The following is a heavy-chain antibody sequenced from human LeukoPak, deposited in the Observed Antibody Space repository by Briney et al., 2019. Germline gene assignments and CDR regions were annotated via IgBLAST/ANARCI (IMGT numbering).Heavy chain of an antibody. Sequence: GGSLRLSCAASGFTFSDYYMSWIRQAPGKGLEWVSYISSSGSTIYYADSVKSRFTISRDNAKNSLYLQMNSLRAEDTAVYYCASGVAAAGYYFDYWGQGTLVTVSS. CDR1: GFTFSDYY. CDR3: ASGVAAAGYYFDY. V-gene: IGHV3-11*01. CDR2: ISSSGSTI. J-gene: IGHJ4*02. D-gene: IGHD6-25*01.